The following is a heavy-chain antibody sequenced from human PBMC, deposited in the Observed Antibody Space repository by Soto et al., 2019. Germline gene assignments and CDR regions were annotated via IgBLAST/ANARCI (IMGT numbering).Heavy chain of an antibody. D-gene: IGHD4-17*01. CDR1: GFSFSYYF. J-gene: IGHJ5*02. CDR2: INPSGDSR. Sequence: ASVKVSCKASGFSFSYYFMHWVRQAPGEGLEWMGIINPSGDSRNYAQKFQGRGTITRDTSTRTVYIDMSSMRYEDKAVYYCARDNSQNYGTPVASSWFHPCGQGTPVTVYS. CDR3: ARDNSQNYGTPVASSWFHP. V-gene: IGHV1-46*01.